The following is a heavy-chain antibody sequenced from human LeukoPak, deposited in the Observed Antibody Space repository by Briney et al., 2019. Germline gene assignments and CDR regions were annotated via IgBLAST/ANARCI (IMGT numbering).Heavy chain of an antibody. Sequence: ASVKVSCKASGYTFTGYYMHWVRQAPGQGLEWMGWINPNSGGTNYAQKFQGRVTMTRDTSISTAYMELSRLRSDDTAVYYCARGGKKGYYYYNMDVWGKGTTVTVSS. V-gene: IGHV1-2*02. CDR2: INPNSGGT. J-gene: IGHJ6*03. CDR3: ARGGKKGYYYYNMDV. CDR1: GYTFTGYY.